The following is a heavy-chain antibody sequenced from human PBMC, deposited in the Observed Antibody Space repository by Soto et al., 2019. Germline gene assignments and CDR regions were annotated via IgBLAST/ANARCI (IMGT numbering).Heavy chain of an antibody. Sequence: QVQLVQSGAEVKKPGASVKVSCKASGYTFTSYGISWVRQATGQGLEWMGWISAYNGNTNYAPKLQGRVTMTTDTSTSTAYMELRSLRSDATAVYYGARRQSLYGSGGSCSWPTWFDPWGQGPLVTVSS. CDR1: GYTFTSYG. J-gene: IGHJ5*02. CDR3: ARRQSLYGSGGSCSWPTWFDP. V-gene: IGHV1-18*01. CDR2: ISAYNGNT. D-gene: IGHD2-15*01.